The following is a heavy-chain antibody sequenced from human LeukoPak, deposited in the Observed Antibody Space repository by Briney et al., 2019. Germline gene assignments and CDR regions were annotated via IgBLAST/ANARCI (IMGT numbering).Heavy chain of an antibody. CDR3: ARPSPRNSDAFDI. Sequence: SVTVSFKASGGTFSSNTISWVRQAPGQGLDWMGRIIPYLGVANYAQKFQGRVTITADKSTSTAYMEVSSLRSEDTAVYYCARPSPRNSDAFDIWGQGTMVTVSS. D-gene: IGHD1-14*01. V-gene: IGHV1-69*02. CDR2: IIPYLGVA. CDR1: GGTFSSNT. J-gene: IGHJ3*02.